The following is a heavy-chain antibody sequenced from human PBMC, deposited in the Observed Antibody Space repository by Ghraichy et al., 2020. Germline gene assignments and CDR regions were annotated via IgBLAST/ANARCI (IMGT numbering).Heavy chain of an antibody. CDR3: ARDGPPLGYCSSTSCYTGNSFDY. D-gene: IGHD2-2*02. Sequence: SVKVSCKASGGTFSSYAISWVRQAPGQGLEWMGRIIPIFGTANYAQKFQGRVTITADESTSTAYMELSSLRSEDTAVYYCARDGPPLGYCSSTSCYTGNSFDYWGQGTLVTVSS. V-gene: IGHV1-69*13. CDR2: IIPIFGTA. J-gene: IGHJ4*02. CDR1: GGTFSSYA.